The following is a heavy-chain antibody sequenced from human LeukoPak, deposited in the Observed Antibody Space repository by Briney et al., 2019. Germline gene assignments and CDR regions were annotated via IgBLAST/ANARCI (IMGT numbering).Heavy chain of an antibody. V-gene: IGHV3-7*01. D-gene: IGHD3-22*01. CDR2: IKQDGSEK. CDR3: ARDHDYDSSGYSDY. Sequence: GGSLRLSCAASRFTFSSYWMSWVRQAPGKGLEWVANIKQDGSEKYYVDSVKGRFTISRDNAKNSLYLQMNSLRAEDTAVYYCARDHDYDSSGYSDYWGQGTLVTVSS. CDR1: RFTFSSYW. J-gene: IGHJ4*02.